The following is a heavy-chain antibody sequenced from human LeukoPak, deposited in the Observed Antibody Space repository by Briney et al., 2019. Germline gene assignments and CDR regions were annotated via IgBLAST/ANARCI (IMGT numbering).Heavy chain of an antibody. Sequence: ASVKVSCKASGYTFTSYAMNWVRQAPGQGLEWMGWINTNTGNPTYAQGFTGRFVFSLDTSISTAYLQISSLKAEDTAVYYCARDDYYDSSGYYYNDAFDIWGQGTMVTVSS. V-gene: IGHV7-4-1*02. CDR1: GYTFTSYA. CDR3: ARDDYYDSSGYYYNDAFDI. J-gene: IGHJ3*02. D-gene: IGHD3-22*01. CDR2: INTNTGNP.